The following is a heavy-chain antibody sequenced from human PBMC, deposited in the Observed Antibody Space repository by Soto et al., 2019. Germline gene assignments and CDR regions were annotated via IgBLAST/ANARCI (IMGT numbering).Heavy chain of an antibody. CDR3: ARDSGQLEPSIIDY. V-gene: IGHV3-7*01. D-gene: IGHD1-1*01. CDR1: GFTFSSYW. J-gene: IGHJ4*02. CDR2: IKQDGSEK. Sequence: EVQLVESGGGLVQPGGSLRLSCAASGFTFSSYWMSWVRQAPVKGLEWVANIKQDGSEKYYVDSVKGRFTISRDNAKNSLYLQMNSLRAEDTAVYYCARDSGQLEPSIIDYWGQGTLVTVSS.